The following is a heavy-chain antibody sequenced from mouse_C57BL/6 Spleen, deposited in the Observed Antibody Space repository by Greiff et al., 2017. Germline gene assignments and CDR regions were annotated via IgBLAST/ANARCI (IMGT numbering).Heavy chain of an antibody. CDR2: IHPNGGST. Sequence: QVQLQQPGAELVKPGASVKLSCKASGYSFTSYWMHWVKQSPGQGLEWIGMIHPNGGSTNYNEKFKSKATLTVDNSSSTAYMQLSSLTSEDSAVYYGAHAAAMDYWGQGTSVTVSS. J-gene: IGHJ4*01. CDR3: AHAAAMDY. D-gene: IGHD6-1*01. V-gene: IGHV1-64*01. CDR1: GYSFTSYW.